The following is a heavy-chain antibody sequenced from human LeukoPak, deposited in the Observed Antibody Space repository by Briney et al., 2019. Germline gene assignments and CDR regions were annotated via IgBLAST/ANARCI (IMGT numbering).Heavy chain of an antibody. CDR1: GYTFTSYA. CDR3: ARLSPQRGGNYYMDV. CDR2: INANTGNP. V-gene: IGHV7-4-1*02. Sequence: GASVKVSCKASGYTFTSYAMNWVRQAPGQGLEWMGWINANTGNPTYAQGFTGRFVFSLDTSVSTAYLQISSLKAEDTAVFYCARLSPQRGGNYYMDVWGKGTTVTVSS. J-gene: IGHJ6*03. D-gene: IGHD6-25*01.